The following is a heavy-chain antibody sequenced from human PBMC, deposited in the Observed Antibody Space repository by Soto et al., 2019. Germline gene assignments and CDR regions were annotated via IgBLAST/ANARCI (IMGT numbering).Heavy chain of an antibody. CDR3: ARVGDSSGHYGMDV. CDR1: GGSFSGYY. J-gene: IGHJ6*02. D-gene: IGHD6-19*01. Sequence: QVQLQQWGAGLLKPSETLSLTCAVYGGSFSGYYWSWIRQPPGKGLEWIGEINHSGSTNYNPSLKSRVTIAVDTSTNQFSLKLSSVTAADTAVYYCARVGDSSGHYGMDVWGQGTTVTVSS. CDR2: INHSGST. V-gene: IGHV4-34*01.